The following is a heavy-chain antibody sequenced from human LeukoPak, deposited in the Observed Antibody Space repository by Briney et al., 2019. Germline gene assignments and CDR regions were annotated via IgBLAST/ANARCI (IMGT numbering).Heavy chain of an antibody. D-gene: IGHD2-15*01. V-gene: IGHV4-59*08. CDR3: ARSPPTYCSGGSCYYYGMDV. Sequence: SETLSLTCTVSGGSISSYYWSWIRQPPGKGLERIGYIYYSGSTNYNPSLKSRVTISVDTSKNQFSLKLSSVTAADTAVYYCARSPPTYCSGGSCYYYGMDVWGQGTTVTVSS. J-gene: IGHJ6*02. CDR2: IYYSGST. CDR1: GGSISSYY.